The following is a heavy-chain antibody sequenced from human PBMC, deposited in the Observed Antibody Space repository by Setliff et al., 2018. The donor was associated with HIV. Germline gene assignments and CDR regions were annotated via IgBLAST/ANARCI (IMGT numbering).Heavy chain of an antibody. CDR3: ARAIWSDYLYYFDY. J-gene: IGHJ4*02. Sequence: SETLSLTCAVYGGSFSGYYWSWVRQPPGKGLEWIGEINHSGSTNYKPSLESRVTILIDTSKNQISPHLTSVTAADTAVYYCARAIWSDYLYYFDYWGQGSLVTVSS. CDR1: GGSFSGYY. V-gene: IGHV4-34*01. D-gene: IGHD3-3*01. CDR2: INHSGST.